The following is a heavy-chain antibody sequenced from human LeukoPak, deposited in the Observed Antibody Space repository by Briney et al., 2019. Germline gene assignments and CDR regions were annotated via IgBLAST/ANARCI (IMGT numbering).Heavy chain of an antibody. CDR1: GGSISPYY. Sequence: SETLSLTCTVSGGSISPYYWTWIRQSPGKALEWIGYISASGTTDYNPSLKGRVTMSVDTSKSQFSLHLNSVTAADTAVFYCARRSTLFYFDYWGQGALVTVSS. J-gene: IGHJ4*02. V-gene: IGHV4-4*09. D-gene: IGHD6-6*01. CDR3: ARRSTLFYFDY. CDR2: ISASGTT.